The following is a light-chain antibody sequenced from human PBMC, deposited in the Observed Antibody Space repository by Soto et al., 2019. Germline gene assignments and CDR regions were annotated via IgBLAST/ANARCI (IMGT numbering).Light chain of an antibody. J-gene: IGKJ5*01. CDR1: QSIDNN. V-gene: IGKV1-39*01. Sequence: DIQMTQSPSTLSASVGDRLTITCRASQSIDNNLNWYQQKPGKAPKLLIYETSILQSGVPSRFSGSGSGTEFTLTISSLQSEDFAVYYCQQYNNWPPITFGQGTRLEI. CDR3: QQYNNWPPIT. CDR2: ETS.